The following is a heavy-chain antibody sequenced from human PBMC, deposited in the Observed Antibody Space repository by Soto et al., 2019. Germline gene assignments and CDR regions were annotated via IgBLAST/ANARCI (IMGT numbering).Heavy chain of an antibody. J-gene: IGHJ6*02. V-gene: IGHV5-10-1*01. Sequence: PGESLKISCKGSGYSLTSYWISWVRQMPGKGLEWMGRIDPSDSYTNYSPSFQGHVTISADKSISTAYLQWSSLKASDTAMYYCPRPRIAVAGILYGMDVWGQGTTVTVSS. CDR2: IDPSDSYT. D-gene: IGHD6-19*01. CDR3: PRPRIAVAGILYGMDV. CDR1: GYSLTSYW.